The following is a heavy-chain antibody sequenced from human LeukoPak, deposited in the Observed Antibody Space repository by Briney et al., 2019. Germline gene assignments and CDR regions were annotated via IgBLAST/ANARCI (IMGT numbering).Heavy chain of an antibody. J-gene: IGHJ6*02. CDR2: INHSGST. Sequence: SETLSLTCAVYGGSFSGYYWSWIRQPPGKGLEWIGEINHSGSTNYNPSLKSRVTMSVDTSKNQFSLKLSSVTAADTAVYYCAREAYDFWSGFSGGMDVWGQGTTVTVSS. CDR3: AREAYDFWSGFSGGMDV. D-gene: IGHD3-3*01. V-gene: IGHV4-34*01. CDR1: GGSFSGYY.